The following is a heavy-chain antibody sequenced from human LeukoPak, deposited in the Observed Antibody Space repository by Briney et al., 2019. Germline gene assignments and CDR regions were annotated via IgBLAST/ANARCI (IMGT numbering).Heavy chain of an antibody. J-gene: IGHJ4*02. CDR1: GGSISSHY. CDR3: ARQSSGLDY. Sequence: SETLSLTCTVSGGSISSHYWSWIRQPPGKGLEWIGYIYYSGSTNYNPSLKSRVTISVDTSKNQFSLKLSSVTAADTAVYYCARQSSGLDYWGQGTLVTVSS. D-gene: IGHD6-19*01. V-gene: IGHV4-59*08. CDR2: IYYSGST.